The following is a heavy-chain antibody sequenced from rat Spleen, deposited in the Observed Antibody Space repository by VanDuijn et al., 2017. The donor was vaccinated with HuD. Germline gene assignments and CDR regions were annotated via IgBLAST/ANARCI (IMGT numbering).Heavy chain of an antibody. D-gene: IGHD1-11*01. V-gene: IGHV5-25*01. CDR3: ARRHYGYTDYFDY. Sequence: EVQLVESGGGLVQPGRSMKLSCEASGFTFRNFDMAWFRQAPTKGLEWVASISTGGGKTYYRDSVKGRFTISRDNAKSTLSLQMDSLRSEDTATYYCARRHYGYTDYFDYWGKGVMVTVSS. CDR2: ISTGGGKT. CDR1: GFTFRNFD. J-gene: IGHJ2*01.